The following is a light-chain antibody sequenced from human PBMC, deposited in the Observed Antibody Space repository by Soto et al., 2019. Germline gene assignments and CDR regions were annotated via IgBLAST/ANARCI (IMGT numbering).Light chain of an antibody. V-gene: IGLV1-51*01. J-gene: IGLJ2*01. CDR1: SSNIGNNY. CDR3: GTWDSSLSVV. Sequence: QSVLTQPPSVSAAPGQKVTISCSGSSSNIGNNYVSWYQQLPGTAPKLLIYDNDIRPSGIPDRFSGSKSGTSATLGITGLQTGDEADYYCGTWDSSLSVVFGGGTKLTVL. CDR2: DND.